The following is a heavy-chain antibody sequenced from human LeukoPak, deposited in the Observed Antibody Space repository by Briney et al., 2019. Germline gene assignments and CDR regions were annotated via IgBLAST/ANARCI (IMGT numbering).Heavy chain of an antibody. D-gene: IGHD3-22*01. V-gene: IGHV3-53*01. Sequence: GGSLRLSCAASGFTVSSDYMSWVRQAPGKGLEWVSVIYSGGSTYYADSVKGRFTISRDNSKNTLYLQMNSLRAEDTAVYYCARDLDDSIDYWGQGTLVTVSS. CDR3: ARDLDDSIDY. CDR1: GFTVSSDY. J-gene: IGHJ4*02. CDR2: IYSGGST.